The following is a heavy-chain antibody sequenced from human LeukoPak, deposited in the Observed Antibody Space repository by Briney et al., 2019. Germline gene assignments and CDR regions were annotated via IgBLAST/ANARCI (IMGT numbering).Heavy chain of an antibody. CDR2: IWYDGSNK. J-gene: IGHJ3*02. V-gene: IGHV3-33*01. Sequence: GGSLRLSCVASGFTFSSYGMHWVRQAPGKGLEWVAVIWYDGSNKYYADSVKGRFTISRDNSKNTLYLQMNSLRAEDTAVYYCATTTSGWYDAFDIWGQGTMVTVSS. CDR3: ATTTSGWYDAFDI. CDR1: GFTFSSYG. D-gene: IGHD6-19*01.